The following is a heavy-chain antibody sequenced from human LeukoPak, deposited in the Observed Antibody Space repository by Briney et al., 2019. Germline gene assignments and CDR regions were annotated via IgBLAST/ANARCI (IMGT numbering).Heavy chain of an antibody. J-gene: IGHJ4*02. CDR1: GGSIISYY. CDR3: ARHARRYGGYYFDY. D-gene: IGHD4-23*01. CDR2: IYYSGST. Sequence: SETLSLTCTVSGGSIISYYWSWIRQPPGKGLEWIGYIYYSGSTNYNPSLKSRVTISVDTSKNPFSLKLSSVTAADTAVYYCARHARRYGGYYFDYWGQGTLVTVSS. V-gene: IGHV4-59*01.